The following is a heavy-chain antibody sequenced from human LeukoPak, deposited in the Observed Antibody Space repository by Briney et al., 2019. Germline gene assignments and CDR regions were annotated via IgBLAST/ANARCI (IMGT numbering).Heavy chain of an antibody. D-gene: IGHD4-17*01. CDR1: GYTFTGYY. Sequence: ASVKVSCKASGYTFTGYYMHRVRQAPGQGLEWMGWINPNSGGTNYAQKFQGWVTMTRDTSISTAYMELSRLRSDDTAVYYCARDPRTLYYGDYSGWYFDLWGRGTLVTVSS. V-gene: IGHV1-2*04. CDR3: ARDPRTLYYGDYSGWYFDL. CDR2: INPNSGGT. J-gene: IGHJ2*01.